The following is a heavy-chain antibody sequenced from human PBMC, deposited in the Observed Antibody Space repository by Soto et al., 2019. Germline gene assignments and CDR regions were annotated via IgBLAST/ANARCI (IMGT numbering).Heavy chain of an antibody. CDR3: ASAISKREFLYYYYYMDV. Sequence: PSETLSLTCTVSCGSISSYSWNWIRQPPGKGLEWIGYIYSSGSTNYNPSLKSRVTISVDTSKNQFSLKLNSVTAADTAVYYCASAISKREFLYYYYYMDVWGKETTLTVSS. D-gene: IGHD3-10*01. CDR2: IYSSGST. V-gene: IGHV4-59*01. J-gene: IGHJ6*03. CDR1: CGSISSYS.